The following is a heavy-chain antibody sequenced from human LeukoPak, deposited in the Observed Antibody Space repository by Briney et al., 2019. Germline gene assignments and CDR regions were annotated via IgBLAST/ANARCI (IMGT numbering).Heavy chain of an antibody. CDR1: GYTFTSYY. D-gene: IGHD3-9*01. CDR2: INPSGGST. CDR3: ARGPDAYYDILTGYSCFYYYYRDV. Sequence: ASVKASCKASGYTFTSYYMHWVRQAPGQGLEWMGIINPSGGSTSYAQKFQGRVTMTRDTSTSTVYMELSSLRSEDTAVYYCARGPDAYYDILTGYSCFYYYYRDVGAKGTTVTVSS. J-gene: IGHJ6*03. V-gene: IGHV1-46*01.